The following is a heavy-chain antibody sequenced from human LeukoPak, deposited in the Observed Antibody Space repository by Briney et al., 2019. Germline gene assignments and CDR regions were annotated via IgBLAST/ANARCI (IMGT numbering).Heavy chain of an antibody. CDR1: GGSISSSSYY. CDR3: ARLSGDSTVYSSTWYPDS. CDR2: LYYSGST. J-gene: IGHJ4*02. D-gene: IGHD6-13*01. Sequence: SETLSLTCTVSGGSISSSSYYWGWIRQPPGKGLEWIGSLYYSGSTYYNLSHKSRVTISVDTSKNQFSLKVSSVTAADTAVYYCARLSGDSTVYSSTWYPDSWGQGTLVTVSS. V-gene: IGHV4-39*01.